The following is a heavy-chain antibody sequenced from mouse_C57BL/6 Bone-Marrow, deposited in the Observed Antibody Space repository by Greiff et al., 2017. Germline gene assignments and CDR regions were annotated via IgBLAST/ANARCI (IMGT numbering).Heavy chain of an antibody. CDR2: ISNLAYSI. V-gene: IGHV5-15*01. Sequence: EVKLQESGGGLVQPGGSLKLSCAASGFTFSDYGMAWVRQAPRKGPEWVAFISNLAYSIYYADTVTGRFTLSRENAKNTLYLEMSSLRSEDTAMYYCARWGLLFWYFDVWGTGTTVTVSS. CDR1: GFTFSDYG. CDR3: ARWGLLFWYFDV. J-gene: IGHJ1*03.